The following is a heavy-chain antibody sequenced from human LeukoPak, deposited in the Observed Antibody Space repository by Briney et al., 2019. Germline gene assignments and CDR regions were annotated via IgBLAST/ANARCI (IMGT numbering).Heavy chain of an antibody. V-gene: IGHV3-23*01. J-gene: IGHJ4*02. D-gene: IGHD7-27*01. Sequence: GGSLRLSCAASGFTFSNYAMAWVRQAPGKGLEWVSTISGSGGTTYHADSVKGRFTISRDNSKNTLYLQMNSLRAEDTAVYYCVRETGDLDYWGQGTLVTVSS. CDR1: GFTFSNYA. CDR2: ISGSGGTT. CDR3: VRETGDLDY.